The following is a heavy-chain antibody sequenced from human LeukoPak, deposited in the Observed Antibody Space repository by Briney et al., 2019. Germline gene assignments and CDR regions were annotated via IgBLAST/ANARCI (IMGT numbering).Heavy chain of an antibody. CDR1: GFSITTGYY. J-gene: IGHJ4*02. CDR3: ARVIDVAAAGYFDS. CDR2: IFRSGST. D-gene: IGHD6-13*01. V-gene: IGHV4-38-2*02. Sequence: RPSETLSLTCTVSGFSITTGYYWAWIRQPPGKGLGWLGTIFRSGSTYYSPSLKSRVTISVDTSKNQFSPKLSSVTAADTALYYCARVIDVAAAGYFDSWGQGTQVTVSS.